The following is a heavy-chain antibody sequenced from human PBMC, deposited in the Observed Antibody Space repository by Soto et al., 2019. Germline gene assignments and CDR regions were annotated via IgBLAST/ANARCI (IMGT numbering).Heavy chain of an antibody. V-gene: IGHV5-10-1*01. CDR3: ARIAHDYSNYGMDV. D-gene: IGHD4-4*01. Sequence: GESLKIACKASGYSFTTYLITWVRQMPGKGLEWMGKINPSESDTNYSPSFQGHVTISADKSISTVFLQWNSLKASDTAMYYCARIAHDYSNYGMDVWGQGNTVPVSS. J-gene: IGHJ6*02. CDR1: GYSFTTYL. CDR2: INPSESDT.